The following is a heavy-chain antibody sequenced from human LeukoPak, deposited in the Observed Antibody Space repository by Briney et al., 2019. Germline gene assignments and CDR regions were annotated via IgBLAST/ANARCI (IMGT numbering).Heavy chain of an antibody. CDR2: ISDIGSI. V-gene: IGHV4-59*12. J-gene: IGHJ6*02. D-gene: IGHD3-3*01. Sequence: SETLSLTCTVSGGSISSYYWSWIRQPPGKGLEWIAYISDIGSINYNPSLKSRITISVDTSKNQFSLKLSSVTAADTAVYYCVRGNYDFWSGYYTSGYGMDVWGQGTTVTVSS. CDR1: GGSISSYY. CDR3: VRGNYDFWSGYYTSGYGMDV.